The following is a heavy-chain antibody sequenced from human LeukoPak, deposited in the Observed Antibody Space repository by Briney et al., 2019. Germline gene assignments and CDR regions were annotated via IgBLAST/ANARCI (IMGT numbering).Heavy chain of an antibody. CDR1: GFTFSSYS. Sequence: GGSLRLSCAASGFTFSSYSMNWVRQAPGKGLEWVSSISSSSSYIYYADSVKGRFTISRDNAKNSLYLQMNSLRAEDTAVYYCARDRSNSIGYCGSTSCPSAFDIWGQGTMVTVSS. D-gene: IGHD2-2*01. V-gene: IGHV3-21*01. J-gene: IGHJ3*02. CDR3: ARDRSNSIGYCGSTSCPSAFDI. CDR2: ISSSSSYI.